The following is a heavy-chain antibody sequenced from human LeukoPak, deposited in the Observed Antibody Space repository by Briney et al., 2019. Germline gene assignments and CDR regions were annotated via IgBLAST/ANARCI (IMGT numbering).Heavy chain of an antibody. J-gene: IGHJ4*02. V-gene: IGHV3-23*01. Sequence: GGSLRLSCAASGFTFSSYAMSWVRQAPEKALEWVSAISGSGGSTYYADSEKGRFTISRDNSKNTLYLQMNSLRAEDTAVYYCAKDQKWELLPFDYWGQGTLVTVSS. CDR1: GFTFSSYA. CDR3: AKDQKWELLPFDY. CDR2: ISGSGGST. D-gene: IGHD1-26*01.